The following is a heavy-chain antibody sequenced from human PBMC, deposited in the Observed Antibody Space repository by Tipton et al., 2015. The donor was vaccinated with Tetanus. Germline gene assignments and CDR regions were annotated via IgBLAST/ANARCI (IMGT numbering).Heavy chain of an antibody. J-gene: IGHJ4*02. CDR3: ARDQARGARGWNYFDY. V-gene: IGHV4-31*02. Sequence: LRLSCTVSGGSVNSGSYYWSWIRQHPGKGLEWIGDIYYSGSTYYNPSLKSRVTISVDTSKNQFSLKLNSVTAADTAVYYCARDQARGARGWNYFDYWGQGTLVTVSS. CDR1: GGSVNSGSYY. D-gene: IGHD1-26*01. CDR2: IYYSGST.